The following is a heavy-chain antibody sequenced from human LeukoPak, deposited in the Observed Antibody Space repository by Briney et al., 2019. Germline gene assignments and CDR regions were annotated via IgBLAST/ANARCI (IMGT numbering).Heavy chain of an antibody. CDR3: ATLGEYFDY. V-gene: IGHV3-30*01. CDR1: GFALSSYA. CDR2: ISYDGSSQ. Sequence: GGSLRLSCAASGFALSSYAMHWVRQAPGKGLEWVAFISYDGSSQYYADSVKGRFTISRDNFKNTLYLQMNSLRAEDTAVYSCATLGEYFDYWGQGTLVTVSS. D-gene: IGHD4-23*01. J-gene: IGHJ4*02.